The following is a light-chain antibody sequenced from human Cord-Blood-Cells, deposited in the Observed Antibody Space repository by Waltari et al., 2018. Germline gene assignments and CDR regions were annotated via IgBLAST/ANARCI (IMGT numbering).Light chain of an antibody. CDR3: SSYTSSSTLV. V-gene: IGLV2-14*01. CDR2: DVS. CDR1: SSDVGGYHY. Sequence: QSALTQPASVSGSPGQSLTISCTGTSSDVGGYHYVSWYQQHPGKAPKLMIYDVSNRPSGVSNRFSGSKSGNTASLTISVLQAEDEADYYCSSYTSSSTLVFGTGTKVTVL. J-gene: IGLJ1*01.